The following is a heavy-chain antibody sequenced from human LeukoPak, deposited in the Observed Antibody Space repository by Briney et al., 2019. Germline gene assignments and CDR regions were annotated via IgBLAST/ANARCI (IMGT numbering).Heavy chain of an antibody. CDR2: INHSGST. J-gene: IGHJ4*02. CDR3: ARDQVGGYYSAY. V-gene: IGHV4-34*01. CDR1: GGSFSGYY. D-gene: IGHD3-3*01. Sequence: PSETLSLTCAVYGGSFSGYYWSWIRQPPGKGLEWIGEINHSGSTNYNPSLKSRVTISVDTSKNQFSLKLSSVTAADTAVYYCARDQVGGYYSAYWGQGTLVTVSS.